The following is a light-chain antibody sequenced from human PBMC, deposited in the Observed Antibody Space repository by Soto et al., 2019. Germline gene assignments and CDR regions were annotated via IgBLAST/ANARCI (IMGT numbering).Light chain of an antibody. CDR1: QSVTSNY. CDR2: AAS. CDR3: QQYGTSPPWT. V-gene: IGKV3-20*01. Sequence: EIVLTQSPGTLSLSPGERATLSCRASQSVTSNYLAWYQQKPGQAPRLLIYAASRRATGIPDRFSASGSGTDFTLTISRLEPEDVAVYFCQQYGTSPPWTFGQGAKVDIK. J-gene: IGKJ1*01.